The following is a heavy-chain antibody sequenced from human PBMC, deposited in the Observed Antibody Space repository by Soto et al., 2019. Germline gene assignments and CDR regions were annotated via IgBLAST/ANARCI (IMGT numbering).Heavy chain of an antibody. Sequence: QVQLQESGSGLVKPSETLSLTCAVSGGSISSDYYSWSWIRQPPGKDLEWIGYIYHGGSTYYNPSLRSRVTLSADTSKNHFSLRLTSVTAADTAVYSCARLNRLRNDAFDIWGQGTLVAVSS. J-gene: IGHJ3*02. CDR1: GGSISSDYYS. V-gene: IGHV4-30-2*01. CDR3: ARLNRLRNDAFDI. CDR2: IYHGGST. D-gene: IGHD3-16*01.